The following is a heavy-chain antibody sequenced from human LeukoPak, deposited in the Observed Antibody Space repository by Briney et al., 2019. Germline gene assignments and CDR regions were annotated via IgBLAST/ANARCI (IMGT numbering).Heavy chain of an antibody. J-gene: IGHJ5*02. CDR3: ARGLTVGADNWFDP. CDR1: GYTFTSYD. CDR2: MNPNSGNT. V-gene: IGHV1-8*01. D-gene: IGHD1-26*01. Sequence: GASVKVSCKASGYTFTSYDINWVRQATGQGLEWMGWMNPNSGNTGYAQRFQGRVTMTRNTSISTAYMELSSLRSEDTAVYYCARGLTVGADNWFDPWGQGTLVTVSS.